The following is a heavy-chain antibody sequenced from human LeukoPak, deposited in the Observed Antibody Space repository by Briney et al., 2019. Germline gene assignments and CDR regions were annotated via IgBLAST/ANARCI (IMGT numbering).Heavy chain of an antibody. D-gene: IGHD6-19*01. CDR1: GGTFSSYA. V-gene: IGHV1-69*04. Sequence: VASVKVSCKASGGTFSSYAISWVRQAPGQGLEWMGRIIPILGIANYAQKFQGRVTITADKSTSTVYMELSSLRSEDTAVYYCARVPTDGVADFDYWGQGTLVTVSS. CDR2: IIPILGIA. J-gene: IGHJ4*02. CDR3: ARVPTDGVADFDY.